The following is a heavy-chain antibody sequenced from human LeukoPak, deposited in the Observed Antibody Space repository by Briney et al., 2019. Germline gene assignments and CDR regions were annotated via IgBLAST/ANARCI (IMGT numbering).Heavy chain of an antibody. Sequence: GGSLRLPCAASGFTFSSYAMSWVRQAPGKGLEWVSAISGSGGSTYYADSVKGRFTISRDNSKNTLYLQMNSLRAEDTAVYYCAKDTAVAGFHYWGQGTLVTVSS. CDR3: AKDTAVAGFHY. D-gene: IGHD6-19*01. CDR2: ISGSGGST. V-gene: IGHV3-23*01. CDR1: GFTFSSYA. J-gene: IGHJ4*02.